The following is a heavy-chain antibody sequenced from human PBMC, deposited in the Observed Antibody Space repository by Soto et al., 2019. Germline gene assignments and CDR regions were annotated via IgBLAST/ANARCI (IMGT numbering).Heavy chain of an antibody. CDR2: IIPILGMP. CDR1: GGTFSTYT. D-gene: IGHD4-17*01. CDR3: ARAPYGDRLDY. Sequence: QVQLVQSGAEMKKPGSSVNVSCKASGGTFSTYTITWVRQAPGQGPEWMGRIIPILGMPNYAQKFQGRVTITADKSTNTVYMELNNLRSEDTAVYYCARAPYGDRLDYWGQGTLVTVSS. J-gene: IGHJ4*02. V-gene: IGHV1-69*02.